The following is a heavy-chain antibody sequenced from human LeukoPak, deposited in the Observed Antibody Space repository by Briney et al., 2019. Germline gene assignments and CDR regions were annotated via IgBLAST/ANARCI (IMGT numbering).Heavy chain of an antibody. CDR3: ARVLGGYRAPNWFDP. J-gene: IGHJ5*02. CDR1: GGSISSYY. D-gene: IGHD3-16*01. Sequence: SETLSLTCTVSGGSISSYYWSWIRQPPGKGLEWIGYIYYSGSTNYNPSLKSRDTISVDTSKNQFSLKLSSVTAADTAMYYCARVLGGYRAPNWFDPWGQGTLVTVSS. V-gene: IGHV4-59*01. CDR2: IYYSGST.